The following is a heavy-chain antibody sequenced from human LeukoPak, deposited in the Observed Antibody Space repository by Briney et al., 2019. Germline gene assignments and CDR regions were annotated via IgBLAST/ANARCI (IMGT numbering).Heavy chain of an antibody. CDR1: GFTFSNAW. CDR3: TTDLGYGDHGFDY. CDR2: IKSKTDGGTT. D-gene: IGHD4-17*01. V-gene: IGHV3-15*01. Sequence: GGSLRLSCAASGFTFSNAWMSWVRQAPGKGLEWVGRIKSKTDGGTTDYAAPVKGRLTISRDDSKNTLYLQMNSLKTEDTAVYYCTTDLGYGDHGFDYWGQGTLVTVSS. J-gene: IGHJ4*02.